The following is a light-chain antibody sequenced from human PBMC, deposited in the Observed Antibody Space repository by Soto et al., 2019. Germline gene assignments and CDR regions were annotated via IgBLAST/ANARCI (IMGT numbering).Light chain of an antibody. J-gene: IGLJ3*02. V-gene: IGLV2-14*03. CDR2: DVS. Sequence: QSVLTQPASVSGSPGRSVTISCTGTSSDVGSYDRVSWYQQHPGKAPKVMIYDVSTRPSGVPDRFSGSKSGNTASLTISGLQAEDEADYYCHSYTSSAWVFGGGTKLTVL. CDR1: SSDVGSYDR. CDR3: HSYTSSAWV.